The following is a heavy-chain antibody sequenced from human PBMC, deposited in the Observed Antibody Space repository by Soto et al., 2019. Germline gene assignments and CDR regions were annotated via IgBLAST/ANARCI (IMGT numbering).Heavy chain of an antibody. Sequence: GASVKVSCNASRYTFTYYYGHWVRQSPGQGLDWMGWINPNSGVTKFPQKFQGRVIMTRDTSISTVYMELSRLTSDDTAIYYCAKEKDYDFVWGSDRFTSHYWGQGTLVTVSS. CDR1: RYTFTYYY. CDR3: AKEKDYDFVWGSDRFTSHY. CDR2: INPNSGVT. J-gene: IGHJ4*02. D-gene: IGHD3-16*01. V-gene: IGHV1-2*02.